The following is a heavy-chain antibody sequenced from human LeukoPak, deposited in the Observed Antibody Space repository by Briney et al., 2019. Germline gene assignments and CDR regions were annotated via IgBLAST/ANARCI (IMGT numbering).Heavy chain of an antibody. Sequence: GGSLRLSCAASGFTFSSYAMSWVRQAPGKGLAWVSTISGSGGGTYYADSVKGRFTISRDNSKNTLYLQINNLRAEDTAIYYCAKRVADTGDLYDYWGQGTLVTVSS. D-gene: IGHD6-19*01. CDR1: GFTFSSYA. CDR3: AKRVADTGDLYDY. J-gene: IGHJ4*02. CDR2: ISGSGGGT. V-gene: IGHV3-23*01.